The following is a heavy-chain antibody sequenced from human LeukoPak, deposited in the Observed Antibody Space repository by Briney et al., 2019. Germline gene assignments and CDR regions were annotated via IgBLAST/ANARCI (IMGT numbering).Heavy chain of an antibody. V-gene: IGHV4-34*01. CDR1: GGSFSGYY. CDR3: ARWIQLWFDAFDI. J-gene: IGHJ3*02. CDR2: INHSGST. D-gene: IGHD5-18*01. Sequence: SETLSLTCAVYGGSFSGYYWSWIRQPPGKGLEWIGEINHSGSTNYNPSLKSRVTISVDTSKNQFSLKLSSVTAADTAVYYCARWIQLWFDAFDIWGQGTTVTVSS.